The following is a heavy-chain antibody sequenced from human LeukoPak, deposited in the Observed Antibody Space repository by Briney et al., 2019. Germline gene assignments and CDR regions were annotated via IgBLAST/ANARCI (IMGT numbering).Heavy chain of an antibody. J-gene: IGHJ3*02. CDR3: AKTYYYDSSGQALQDI. V-gene: IGHV3-23*01. CDR2: ISGSGGST. Sequence: GGSLRLSCAASGFTLSSYWMHWVRQAPGKGLEWASAISGSGGSTYYADSVKGRFTISRDNSKNTLYLQMNSLRAEDTAVYYCAKTYYYDSSGQALQDIWGQGTMVTVSS. D-gene: IGHD3-22*01. CDR1: GFTLSSYW.